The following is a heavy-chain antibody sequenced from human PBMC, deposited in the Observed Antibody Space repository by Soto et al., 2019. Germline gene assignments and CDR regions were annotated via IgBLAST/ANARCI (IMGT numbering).Heavy chain of an antibody. V-gene: IGHV3-48*02. D-gene: IGHD4-4*01. Sequence: GGSLRLSCAASGFIFSSYSMNWVRQAPGKGLEWVSYISSSSSTIYYAASVKGRFTLSRDNPKNSLYLQMNSLRDEDTAVYYCATDGTVTTPGVLDYWGQGTLVTVSS. CDR3: ATDGTVTTPGVLDY. CDR1: GFIFSSYS. J-gene: IGHJ4*02. CDR2: ISSSSSTI.